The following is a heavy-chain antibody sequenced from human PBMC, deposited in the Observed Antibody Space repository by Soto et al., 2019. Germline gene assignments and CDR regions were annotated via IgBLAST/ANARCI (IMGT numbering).Heavy chain of an antibody. CDR2: IYHSGST. D-gene: IGHD3-16*01. V-gene: IGHV4-31*03. CDR3: ARVGSDFDAFDI. CDR1: GGSISRGDYY. Sequence: QVQLQESGPGLVKPSQTLSLTCSVSGGSISRGDYYWSWIRQHPGRGLEWIGYIYHSGSTYYNPSLKSRVFISLDTSKSQFSLKLGSVTAADTAVYRCARVGSDFDAFDIWGQGTMVTVSS. J-gene: IGHJ3*02.